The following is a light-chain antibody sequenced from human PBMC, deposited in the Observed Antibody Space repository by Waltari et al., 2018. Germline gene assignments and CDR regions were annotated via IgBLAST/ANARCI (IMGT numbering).Light chain of an antibody. J-gene: IGLJ3*02. CDR1: SRDVGGYNY. CDR2: DVS. V-gene: IGLV2-14*01. CDR3: SSYTSSSTHWV. Sequence: QSALTPPASVSGSPGQSITISCTGTSRDVGGYNYVSWYQQHPGKAPKLMIYDVSNRPSGVSNRFSGSKSGNTASLTISGLQAEDEADYYCSSYTSSSTHWVFGGGTKLTVL.